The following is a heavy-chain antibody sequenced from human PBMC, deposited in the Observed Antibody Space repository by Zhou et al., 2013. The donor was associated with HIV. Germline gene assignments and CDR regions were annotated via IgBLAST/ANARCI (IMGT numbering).Heavy chain of an antibody. Sequence: QVQLVQSGAEVKKTGSSVRVSCTASGYTFTYRYLHWVRQAPGQALEWMGWITPFNGKTDYAQKFQDRVTMTRDRSMSTAYMELSRLRSEDTAVYYCARGLRVSTWHNRALYYYYYMDVWGKGTTVTVSS. V-gene: IGHV1-45*02. D-gene: IGHD2-2*01. CDR1: GYTFTYRY. CDR2: ITPFNGKT. CDR3: ARGLRVSTWHNRALYYYYYMDV. J-gene: IGHJ6*03.